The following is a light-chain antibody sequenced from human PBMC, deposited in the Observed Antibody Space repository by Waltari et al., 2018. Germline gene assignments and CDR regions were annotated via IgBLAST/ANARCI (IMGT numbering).Light chain of an antibody. CDR2: EVN. CDR3: SSYAGSNNLV. Sequence: QSALTQPPSASGSPGQSVTIPCTGTSSDIGGYAYVSWYQQPPGRAPKVIIHEVNERPSGVPDRFSGSKSGNTASLTVSGLQAEDEADYYCSSYAGSNNLVFGGGTKLTVL. V-gene: IGLV2-8*01. J-gene: IGLJ2*01. CDR1: SSDIGGYAY.